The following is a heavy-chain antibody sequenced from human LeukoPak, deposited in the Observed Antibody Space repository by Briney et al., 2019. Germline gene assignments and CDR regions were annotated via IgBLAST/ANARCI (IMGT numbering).Heavy chain of an antibody. Sequence: PPETLSLTCAVSGGSITDNNWWSWVRQPPGKGLEWIREIFHIGAANYNPSLKSRVTISVEKSKNQFSLNLRSVTAADTAVYFCARASITGTTLVDPWGQGTLVIVSS. CDR1: GGSITDNNW. V-gene: IGHV4-4*01. J-gene: IGHJ5*02. D-gene: IGHD1-20*01. CDR2: IFHIGAA. CDR3: ARASITGTTLVDP.